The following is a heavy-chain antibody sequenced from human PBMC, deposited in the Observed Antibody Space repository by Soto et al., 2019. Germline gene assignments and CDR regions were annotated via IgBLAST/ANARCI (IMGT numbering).Heavy chain of an antibody. J-gene: IGHJ4*02. CDR3: ARESIFGVVITDY. V-gene: IGHV1-2*02. D-gene: IGHD3-3*01. CDR1: GYTFTGYY. CDR2: INPNSGGT. Sequence: ASVNGSCKASGYTFTGYYMHWVRQAPGQGLEWMGWINPNSGGTNYAQKFQGRVTMTRDTSISTAYMELSRLRSDDTAVYYCARESIFGVVITDYWGQGTLVTVSS.